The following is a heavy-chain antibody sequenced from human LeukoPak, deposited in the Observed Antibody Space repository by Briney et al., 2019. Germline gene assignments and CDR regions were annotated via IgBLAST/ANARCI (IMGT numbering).Heavy chain of an antibody. D-gene: IGHD2-2*01. CDR2: INWKGGST. V-gene: IGHV3-20*01. CDR1: GFTFSSYA. J-gene: IGHJ6*02. Sequence: PGGSLRLSCAASGFTFSSYAMSWVRQAPGKGLEWVSGINWKGGSTGYADSVKGRFTISRDNAKNSLYLQMNSLRAEDTALYHCARGQECCSSTSCYSRDKAVWYYGMDVWGQGTTVTVSS. CDR3: ARGQECCSSTSCYSRDKAVWYYGMDV.